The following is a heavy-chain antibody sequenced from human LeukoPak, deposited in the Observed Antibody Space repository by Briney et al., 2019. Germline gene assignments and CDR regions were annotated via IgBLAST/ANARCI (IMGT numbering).Heavy chain of an antibody. CDR2: INHSGST. D-gene: IGHD3-3*01. CDR1: GGSFSGYY. V-gene: IGHV4-34*01. Sequence: SETLSLTCAVYGGSFSGYYWSWIRQPLGKGLEWIGEINHSGSTNYNPSLKSRVTISVDTSKNQFSLKLSSVTAADTAVYYCARAPGVVNDYWGQGTLVTVSS. CDR3: ARAPGVVNDY. J-gene: IGHJ4*02.